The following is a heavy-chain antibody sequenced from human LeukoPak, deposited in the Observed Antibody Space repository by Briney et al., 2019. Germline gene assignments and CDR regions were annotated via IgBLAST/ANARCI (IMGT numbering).Heavy chain of an antibody. D-gene: IGHD1-14*01. CDR1: GYTFTNYW. CDR2: IYPGDSDA. CDR3: ARPNRGALFDY. V-gene: IGHV5-51*01. Sequence: GESLKISCKGSGYTFTNYWIGWVRQMPGKGLEWMGAIYPGDSDAKYSPSFQGHVTISADKSISTAYLQWSSLKASDSAIYYCARPNRGALFDYWGQGTVVAVSS. J-gene: IGHJ4*02.